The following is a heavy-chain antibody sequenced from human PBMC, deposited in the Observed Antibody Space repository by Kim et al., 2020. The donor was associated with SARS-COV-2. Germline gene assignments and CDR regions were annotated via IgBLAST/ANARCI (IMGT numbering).Heavy chain of an antibody. V-gene: IGHV3-30*02. D-gene: IGHD6-13*01. J-gene: IGHJ6*02. CDR3: AKISSSSWYYYYYYGMDV. Sequence: KGRFTISRDNSKNTLYLQMNSLRAEDTAVYYCAKISSSSWYYYYYYGMDVWGQGTTVTVSS.